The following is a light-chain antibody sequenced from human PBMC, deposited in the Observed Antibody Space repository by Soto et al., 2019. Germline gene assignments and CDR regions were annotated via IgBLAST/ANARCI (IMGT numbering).Light chain of an antibody. V-gene: IGLV2-14*01. J-gene: IGLJ1*01. CDR3: SSYIDSNTFV. Sequence: QSVPTQPASVSGSPGQSITISCTGTSSDVGGYNFVSWFQQHPDKAPKVMIYEVSNRPSGVSDRFSGSKSGNTASLIISGLQAEDEADYYCSSYIDSNTFVFGTGTKLTVL. CDR1: SSDVGGYNF. CDR2: EVS.